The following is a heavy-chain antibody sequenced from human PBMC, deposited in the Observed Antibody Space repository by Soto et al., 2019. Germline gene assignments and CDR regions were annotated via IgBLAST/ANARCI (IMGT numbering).Heavy chain of an antibody. D-gene: IGHD3-3*01. Sequence: GGSLRLSCAASGFTFSSYWMSWVRQAPGKGLEWVANIKQDGSEKYYVDSVKGRFTISRDNAKNSLYLQMNSLRAEDTAVYYCARDGLYYDFWSGQYQGGMDVWGQGTTVTVSS. CDR3: ARDGLYYDFWSGQYQGGMDV. CDR1: GFTFSSYW. CDR2: IKQDGSEK. V-gene: IGHV3-7*05. J-gene: IGHJ6*02.